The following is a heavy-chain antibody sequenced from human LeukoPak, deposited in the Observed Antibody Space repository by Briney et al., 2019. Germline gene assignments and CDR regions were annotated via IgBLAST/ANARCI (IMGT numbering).Heavy chain of an antibody. CDR1: GGFISSSSYY. D-gene: IGHD3-3*01. CDR2: IYYSGST. J-gene: IGHJ4*02. V-gene: IGHV4-39*07. CDR3: ARDPITIFGVVMN. Sequence: SETLSLTCTVSGGFISSSSYYWGWIRQPPGKGLEWIGSIYYSGSTYYNPSLKSRVTISVDTSKNQFSLKLSSVTAADTAVYYCARDPITIFGVVMNWGQGTLVTVSS.